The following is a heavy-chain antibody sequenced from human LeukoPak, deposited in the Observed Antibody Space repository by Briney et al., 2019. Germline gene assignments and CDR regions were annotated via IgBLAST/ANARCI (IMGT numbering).Heavy chain of an antibody. D-gene: IGHD1-7*01. Sequence: PSQTLSLTCTVSGGSISSGGYYWSWIRQHPGKGLEWIGYIYYSGSTYYNPSLKSRVTISVDTSKNQFSLKLSSVTAADTAVYYCARGTSGNTPIYRDAFDIWGQETMVTVSS. V-gene: IGHV4-31*03. CDR2: IYYSGST. CDR1: GGSISSGGYY. J-gene: IGHJ3*02. CDR3: ARGTSGNTPIYRDAFDI.